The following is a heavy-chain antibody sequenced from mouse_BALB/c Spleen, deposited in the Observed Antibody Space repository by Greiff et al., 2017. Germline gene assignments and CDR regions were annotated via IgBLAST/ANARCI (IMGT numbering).Heavy chain of an antibody. Sequence: EVKVEESGGGLVQPGGSMKLSCVASGFTFSSYWMSWVRQSPEKGLEWVAEIRLKSDNYATHYAESVKGKFTISRDDSKSRLYLQMNSLRAEDTGIYYCTRYGSSYDWYFDVWGAGTTVTVPS. CDR1: GFTFSSYW. CDR3: TRYGSSYDWYFDV. J-gene: IGHJ1*01. V-gene: IGHV6-6*02. CDR2: IRLKSDNYAT. D-gene: IGHD1-1*01.